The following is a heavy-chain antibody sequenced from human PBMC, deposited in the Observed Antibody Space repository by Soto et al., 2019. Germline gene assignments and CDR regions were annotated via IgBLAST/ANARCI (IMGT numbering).Heavy chain of an antibody. CDR2: ISGSGGST. CDR3: AKGRLRSGVGYMDV. V-gene: IGHV3-23*01. CDR1: GFTFSSYA. Sequence: GGSLRLSCAASGFTFSSYAMSWVRQAPGKGLEWVSAISGSGGSTYYADSVKGRFTISRDNSKNTLYLQMNSLRAEDTAVYYCAKGRLRSGVGYMDVWGKGTTVTVSS. J-gene: IGHJ6*03. D-gene: IGHD4-17*01.